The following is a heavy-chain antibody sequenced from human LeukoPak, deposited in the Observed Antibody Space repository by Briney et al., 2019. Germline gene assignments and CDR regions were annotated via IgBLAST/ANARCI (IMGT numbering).Heavy chain of an antibody. CDR3: ARSRGIVVVVAATTFDY. CDR2: IIPIFGTA. D-gene: IGHD2-15*01. V-gene: IGHV1-69*13. J-gene: IGHJ4*02. Sequence: ASVKVSCQASGGTFSSYAISWVRQAPGQGLEWMGGIIPIFGTANYAQKFQGRVTITADESTSTAYMELSSLRSEDTAVYYCARSRGIVVVVAATTFDYWGQGTLVTVSS. CDR1: GGTFSSYA.